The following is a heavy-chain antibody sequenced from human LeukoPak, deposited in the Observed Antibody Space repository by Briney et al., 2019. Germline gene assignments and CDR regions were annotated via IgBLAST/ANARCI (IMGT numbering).Heavy chain of an antibody. CDR2: IIPIFGTA. CDR1: GGTFSSYA. V-gene: IGHV1-69*13. J-gene: IGHJ3*02. CDR3: ARDPGEWLLLDAAFDI. D-gene: IGHD3-22*01. Sequence: GASVKVSCKASGGTFSSYAISWVRQAPGQGLEWMGGIIPIFGTANYAQKFQGRVTITADESTSTAYMELSSLRSEDTAVYYCARDPGEWLLLDAAFDIWGQGTMVTISS.